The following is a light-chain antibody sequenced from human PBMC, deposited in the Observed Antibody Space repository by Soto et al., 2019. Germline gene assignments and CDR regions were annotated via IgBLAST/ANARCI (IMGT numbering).Light chain of an antibody. V-gene: IGKV3-20*01. J-gene: IGKJ3*01. Sequence: EIVLTQSPGTLSLSPGERATLSCRASQSVSGSSFAWYQQKPGQAPRLLIYGASSMATGIPDRFSGSGSGTDSTLTISSLEPEDFAAYYCQQYDSSSFTFGPGTKVDIK. CDR3: QQYDSSSFT. CDR1: QSVSGSS. CDR2: GAS.